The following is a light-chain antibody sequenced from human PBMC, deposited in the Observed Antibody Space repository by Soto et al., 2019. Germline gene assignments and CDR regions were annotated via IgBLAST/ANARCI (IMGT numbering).Light chain of an antibody. V-gene: IGLV2-8*01. CDR3: AAWDDTLKNWV. J-gene: IGLJ3*02. CDR1: SSDVGGYIY. Sequence: QSALTQPPSASGSPGQSVTISCTGTSSDVGGYIYVSWYQQHPGKAPKLMIYEVSKRPSGVPDRFSGSKSGTSASLAISGLQSEDEADYYCAAWDDTLKNWVFGGGTKLTVL. CDR2: EVS.